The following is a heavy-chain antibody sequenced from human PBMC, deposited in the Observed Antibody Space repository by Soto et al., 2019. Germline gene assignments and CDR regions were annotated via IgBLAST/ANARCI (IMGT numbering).Heavy chain of an antibody. Sequence: GGSLRLSCAASGFTFSSYSMNWVRQAPGKGLEWVSSISSSSSYIYYADSVKGRFTISRDNAKNSLYLQMNSLRAEDTAVFFFSREDVVRGVIITGWVDPWGQGTLVTVSS. J-gene: IGHJ5*02. CDR2: ISSSSSYI. CDR3: SREDVVRGVIITGWVDP. CDR1: GFTFSSYS. V-gene: IGHV3-21*03. D-gene: IGHD3-10*01.